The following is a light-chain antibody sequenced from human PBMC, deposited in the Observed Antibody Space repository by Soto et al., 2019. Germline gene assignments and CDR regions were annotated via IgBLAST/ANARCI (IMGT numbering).Light chain of an antibody. J-gene: IGLJ3*02. Sequence: QAVVTQPPSVSEAPRQRVTISCSGSSSNIGSNAVNWYQQLPGKAPNLLIYYDDLLPSGVSDRFSGSRSGTSASLAISGLQSEDAADYYCAAWDDSLNGWVFGGGTKLTVL. CDR2: YDD. V-gene: IGLV1-36*01. CDR3: AAWDDSLNGWV. CDR1: SSNIGSNA.